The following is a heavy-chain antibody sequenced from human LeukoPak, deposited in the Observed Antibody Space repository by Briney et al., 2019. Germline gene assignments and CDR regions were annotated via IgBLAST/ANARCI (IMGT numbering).Heavy chain of an antibody. D-gene: IGHD4-11*01. Sequence: GGSLRLSCAASGFTFSSYWMHWVRQAPGKGLVRVSRINSDGSSTSYADSVKGRFTISRDNAKNTLYLQMNSLRAEDTAVYYCARVPSASNYKEGSSLAYYYGMDVWGQGTTVTVSS. CDR2: INSDGSST. J-gene: IGHJ6*02. CDR1: GFTFSSYW. CDR3: ARVPSASNYKEGSSLAYYYGMDV. V-gene: IGHV3-74*01.